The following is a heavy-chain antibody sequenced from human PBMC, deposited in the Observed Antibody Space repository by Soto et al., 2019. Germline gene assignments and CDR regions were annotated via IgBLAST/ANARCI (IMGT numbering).Heavy chain of an antibody. J-gene: IGHJ4*02. Sequence: QVQLQESGPGLVKPSETLSLTCTVSGGSISSGTYYWSWIRQPPGKVLEWIGYIYNSGSTNYNPSLNNRVTIPVDTSKNHFSRKLSSVTAADTAVYYCARLGDYNWNYFDYWGQGTLVTVSS. CDR1: GGSISSGTYY. V-gene: IGHV4-61*03. CDR3: ARLGDYNWNYFDY. D-gene: IGHD1-20*01. CDR2: IYNSGST.